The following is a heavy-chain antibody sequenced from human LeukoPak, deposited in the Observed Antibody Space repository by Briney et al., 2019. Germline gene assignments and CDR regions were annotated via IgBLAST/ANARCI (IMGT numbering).Heavy chain of an antibody. V-gene: IGHV3-33*08. D-gene: IGHD1-26*01. CDR2: IWYDGSNK. CDR1: GFTFSSYA. CDR3: VRDGVGAPPFDY. J-gene: IGHJ4*02. Sequence: GGSLRLSCAASGFTFSSYAMHWVRRAPGKGLEWVAVIWYDGSNKYYADSVKGRFTISRDNSKNTLYLQMNSLRAEDTAVYYCVRDGVGAPPFDYWGQGALVTVSS.